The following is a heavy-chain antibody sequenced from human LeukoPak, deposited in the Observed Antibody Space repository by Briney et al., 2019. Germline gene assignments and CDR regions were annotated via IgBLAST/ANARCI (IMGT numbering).Heavy chain of an antibody. J-gene: IGHJ4*02. D-gene: IGHD3-9*01. CDR1: PTSISSYY. Sequence: SETLSLTCTVSPTSISSYYWSWIRQPPGKGLEWIGYIYYSGSTNYNPSLKSRVTMSVDTSKNQFSLKLSSVTAADTAVYYCARDVEELKSGYYFDYWAREPWSPSPQ. CDR3: ARDVEELKSGYYFDY. V-gene: IGHV4-59*01. CDR2: IYYSGST.